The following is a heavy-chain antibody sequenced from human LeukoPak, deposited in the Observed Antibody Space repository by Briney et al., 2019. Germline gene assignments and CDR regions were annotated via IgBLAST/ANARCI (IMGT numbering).Heavy chain of an antibody. V-gene: IGHV1-3*01. D-gene: IGHD3-16*01. Sequence: ASVKVSCKASGYTFTSYAMHWVRQAPGQRLEWMGWINAGNGNTKYSQKFQGRVTMTTDTSTSTAYMELRSLRSDDTAVYYCARDDYDYVWGSSRHGMDVWGQGTTVTVSS. CDR3: ARDDYDYVWGSSRHGMDV. CDR2: INAGNGNT. CDR1: GYTFTSYA. J-gene: IGHJ6*02.